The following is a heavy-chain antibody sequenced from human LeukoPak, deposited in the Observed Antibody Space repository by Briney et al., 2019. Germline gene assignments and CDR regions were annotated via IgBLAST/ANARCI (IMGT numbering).Heavy chain of an antibody. Sequence: PSETLSLTCTVSGGSISSSSYYWGWIRQPPGKGLEWIGSIYYSGSTYYNPSLKSRVTISVDTSKSQFSLKLSSVTAADTAVYYCARRPVTTFGAFDIWGQGTMVTVSS. V-gene: IGHV4-39*01. CDR2: IYYSGST. CDR1: GGSISSSSYY. J-gene: IGHJ3*02. CDR3: ARRPVTTFGAFDI. D-gene: IGHD3-16*01.